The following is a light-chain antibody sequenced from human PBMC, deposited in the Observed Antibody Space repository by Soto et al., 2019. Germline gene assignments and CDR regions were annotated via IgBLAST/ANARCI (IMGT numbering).Light chain of an antibody. Sequence: EVVRTQSPATVSVSPGEGATLSCRASQSVSSNLAWYQQKPGQAPRLLIYGASTRATGIPARFSGSGSGTEFTHTISSLQSEDFAVFYCQQYNNWPRTFGQGTKVDIK. V-gene: IGKV3-15*01. CDR2: GAS. CDR1: QSVSSN. J-gene: IGKJ1*01. CDR3: QQYNNWPRT.